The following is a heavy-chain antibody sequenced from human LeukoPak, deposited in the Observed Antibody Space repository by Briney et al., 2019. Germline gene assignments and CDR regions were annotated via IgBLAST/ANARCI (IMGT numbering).Heavy chain of an antibody. V-gene: IGHV3-53*01. CDR1: GFTLSSYW. CDR3: MTAAGYNFGQY. D-gene: IGHD5-18*01. J-gene: IGHJ4*02. CDR2: LYIGGNT. Sequence: GGSLRLSCAASGFTLSSYWMSWVRQAPGKGLEWVSALYIGGNTYYADSVRGRFTISRDNSKNTLYLQMNSLRAEDTAIYYCMTAAGYNFGQYWGQGTLVTVSS.